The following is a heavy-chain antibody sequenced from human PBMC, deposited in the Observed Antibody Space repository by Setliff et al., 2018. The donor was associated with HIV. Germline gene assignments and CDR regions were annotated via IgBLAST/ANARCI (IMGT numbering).Heavy chain of an antibody. CDR3: AAVFTGEPGRSLDY. Sequence: GGSLRLSCAASGFTVSTYYMSWVRQAPGKGLEWVSTIYSGGSTYHADSVKGRFTISRDNAQNSLSLQMSSLRPEDTAVYYCAAVFTGEPGRSLDYWGPGTLVTVSS. D-gene: IGHD2-15*01. CDR2: IYSGGST. CDR1: GFTVSTYY. J-gene: IGHJ4*02. V-gene: IGHV3-66*01.